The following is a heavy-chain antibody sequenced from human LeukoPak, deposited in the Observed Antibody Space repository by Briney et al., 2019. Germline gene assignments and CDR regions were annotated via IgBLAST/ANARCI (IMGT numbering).Heavy chain of an antibody. CDR1: GFTFSSYG. V-gene: IGHV3-30*18. D-gene: IGHD3-22*01. CDR2: ISYDGSNK. Sequence: GGSLRLSCAASGFTFSSYGMHWVRQAPGKGLEWVAVISYDGSNKYYADSVKGRFTISRDNSKNTLCLQMNSLRAEDTAVYYCAKDGAHHYYDSSGYFDYWGQGTLVTVSS. J-gene: IGHJ4*02. CDR3: AKDGAHHYYDSSGYFDY.